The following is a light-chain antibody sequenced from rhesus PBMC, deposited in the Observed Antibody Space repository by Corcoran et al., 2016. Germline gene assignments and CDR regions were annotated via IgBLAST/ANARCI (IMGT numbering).Light chain of an antibody. V-gene: IGKV1-69*01. CDR3: QQHDNSPYS. CDR2: RAS. J-gene: IGKJ2*01. CDR1: QGISNW. Sequence: DIQMTQSPSSLSASVGDRVTITCRASQGISNWLAWYQQKPGKAPKLMIYRASNLETGVPSRFSGSGSGTAFTLPIRSLQPQDIATYYCQQHDNSPYSFGQGTKVEIK.